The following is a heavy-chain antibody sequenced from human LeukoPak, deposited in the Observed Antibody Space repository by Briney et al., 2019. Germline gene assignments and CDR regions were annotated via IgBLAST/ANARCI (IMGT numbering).Heavy chain of an antibody. CDR2: IIPILGIA. Sequence: SVKVSCKASGGTFSSYAISWVRQAPGQGLEWMGRIIPILGIANYAQKFQGRVTITADKSTSTAYMELSSLRSEDTAVYYCARDDDSSLYYFDYWGQGTLVTVSS. J-gene: IGHJ4*02. D-gene: IGHD3-22*01. CDR3: ARDDDSSLYYFDY. V-gene: IGHV1-69*04. CDR1: GGTFSSYA.